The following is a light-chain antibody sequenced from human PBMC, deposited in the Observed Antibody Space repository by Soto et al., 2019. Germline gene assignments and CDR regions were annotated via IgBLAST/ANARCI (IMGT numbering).Light chain of an antibody. J-gene: IGLJ3*02. CDR1: SRDVGSYDY. CDR3: RSYTSSSTVV. CDR2: DVS. V-gene: IGLV2-14*01. Sequence: QSVLTQPASVSGSPGQSITISCTGTSRDVGSYDYVSWYQQRPGKAPRLMIYDVSDRPSGISIRFSGSKSGNTASLTISGLQAEDEADYFCRSYTSSSTVVFGGGTQLTVL.